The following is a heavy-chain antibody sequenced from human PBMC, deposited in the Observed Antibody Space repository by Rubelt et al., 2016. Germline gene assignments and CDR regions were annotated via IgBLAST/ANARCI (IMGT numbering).Heavy chain of an antibody. D-gene: IGHD1-1*01. CDR3: ARDIHWKDAF. Sequence: EVQLVESGGGLVQPGGSLRLSCVASGFSVSGNYMSWVRQAPGKGLEWVSVIYSGGTTFFTDSVKGRFTISRDNSKNTLYLQMNSLRGEDTASYYCARDIHWKDAFWGQGTLVTVSS. J-gene: IGHJ4*02. CDR1: GFSVSGNY. V-gene: IGHV3-66*01. CDR2: IYSGGTT.